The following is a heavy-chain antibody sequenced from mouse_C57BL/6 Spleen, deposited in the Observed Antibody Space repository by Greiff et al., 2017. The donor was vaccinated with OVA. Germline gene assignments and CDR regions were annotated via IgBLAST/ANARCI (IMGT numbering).Heavy chain of an antibody. V-gene: IGHV10-1*01. CDR3: VYDYYGAWFAY. Sequence: EVQLVESGGGLVQPKGSLKLSCAASGFSFTTYAMNWVRQAPGKGLEWVARIRSKSNNYATYYADSVKDRFTNSRDDSESMLYLQMNNLKTEDTAMYYCVYDYYGAWFAYWGQGTLVTVSA. D-gene: IGHD1-1*01. CDR1: GFSFTTYA. CDR2: IRSKSNNYAT. J-gene: IGHJ3*01.